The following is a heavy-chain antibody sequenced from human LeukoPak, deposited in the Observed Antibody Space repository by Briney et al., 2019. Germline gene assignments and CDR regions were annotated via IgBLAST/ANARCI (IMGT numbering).Heavy chain of an antibody. Sequence: SETLSLTCTVSGGSIGSYYWNWIRHAPGKGLEWIGYIHYSGSTNHNSSLKSRVTISVDTSKNQYSLKLNSVTAADTAVYYCARDGVAGGFDFWGQGTLVTVSS. CDR3: ARDGVAGGFDF. J-gene: IGHJ4*02. CDR1: GGSIGSYY. CDR2: IHYSGST. V-gene: IGHV4-59*01. D-gene: IGHD6-19*01.